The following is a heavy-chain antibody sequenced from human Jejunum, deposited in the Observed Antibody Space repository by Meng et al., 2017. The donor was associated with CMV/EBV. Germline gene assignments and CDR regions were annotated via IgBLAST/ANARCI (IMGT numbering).Heavy chain of an antibody. Sequence: GQLVGSGGDLVQPGESLRLSCAASGLTVSSNYMSWLRQAPGKGLEWVSILYSSGITYYADSVKGRFTISRDNSKNTLYFQMNTLRAEDTAVYYCARWSGTYYDYWGQGTLVTVSS. CDR3: ARWSGTYYDY. CDR1: GLTVSSNY. CDR2: LYSSGIT. J-gene: IGHJ4*02. V-gene: IGHV3-66*01. D-gene: IGHD1-26*01.